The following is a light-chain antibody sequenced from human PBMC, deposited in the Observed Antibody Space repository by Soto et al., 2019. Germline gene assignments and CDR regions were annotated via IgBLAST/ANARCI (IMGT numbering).Light chain of an antibody. CDR3: CSYAGTYYV. CDR2: EIN. CDR1: SSDVGGYKY. V-gene: IGLV2-8*01. J-gene: IGLJ1*01. Sequence: QSVLSQPPSAAGSPGQSVTISCTGTSSDVGGYKYVSLYQQHPGKAPKIIIYEINIRSSGVPDRFWGSKSGNTASLTISGLQAEDEAEYYCCSYAGTYYVFGTGTKLTVL.